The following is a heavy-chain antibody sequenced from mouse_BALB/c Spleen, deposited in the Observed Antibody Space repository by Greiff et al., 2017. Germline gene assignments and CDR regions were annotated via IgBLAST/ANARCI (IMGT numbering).Heavy chain of an antibody. Sequence: EVQLVESGAGLVKPGGSLKLSCAASGFTFSSYAMPWVRQSPEKRLEWVAEISSGGSYTYYPDTVTGRFTISTDNANNTMYLEMSSLSSEDTAMYYVESDGGGTLYYYAMDYWGQGTSVTVSS. CDR1: GFTFSSYA. J-gene: IGHJ4*01. D-gene: IGHD1-1*02. V-gene: IGHV5-9-4*01. CDR2: ISSGGSYT. CDR3: ESDGGGTLYYYAMDY.